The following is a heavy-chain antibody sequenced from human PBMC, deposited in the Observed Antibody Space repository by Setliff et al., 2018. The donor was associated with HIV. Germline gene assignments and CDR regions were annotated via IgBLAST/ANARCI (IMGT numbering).Heavy chain of an antibody. Sequence: GGSLRLSCAVSGFPFSISPMNWVRLPPGKGPVWLSRINAAGGNTNYVDSVKGRFTISRDNAGSTVYLQMSSLRAEDTAVYYCATDPVDGSSYWGQGTLVTSPQ. V-gene: IGHV3-74*01. D-gene: IGHD3-10*01. CDR3: ATDPVDGSSY. CDR1: GFPFSISP. CDR2: INAAGGNT. J-gene: IGHJ4*02.